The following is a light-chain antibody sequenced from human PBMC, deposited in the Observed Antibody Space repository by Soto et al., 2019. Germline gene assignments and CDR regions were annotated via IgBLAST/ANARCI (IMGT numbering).Light chain of an antibody. V-gene: IGKV3-20*01. J-gene: IGKJ1*01. CDR3: QEYGNSPPWT. Sequence: EIVLTQSPGTLSLSPGERATLSCRASQSVSASYHLAWYQQKPGQAPRLLIYGTASRATGIPDRFSGSGSGTDFTLTISRLEPEDFAVYYCQEYGNSPPWTFGQGTKVEIK. CDR2: GTA. CDR1: QSVSASY.